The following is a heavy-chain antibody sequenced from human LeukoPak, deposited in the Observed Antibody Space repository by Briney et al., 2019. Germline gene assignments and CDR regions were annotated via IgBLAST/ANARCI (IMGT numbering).Heavy chain of an antibody. D-gene: IGHD6-13*01. CDR2: ISAYNGNT. V-gene: IGHV1-18*04. CDR3: ARDASIAAAGLFDP. CDR1: GYTFTSYG. Sequence: ASVKVSCKASGYTFTSYGISWVRQAPGQGLEWMGWISAYNGNTNYAQKLQGRVTMTTDTSTGTAYMELRSLRSDDTAVYYCARDASIAAAGLFDPWGQGTLVTVSS. J-gene: IGHJ5*02.